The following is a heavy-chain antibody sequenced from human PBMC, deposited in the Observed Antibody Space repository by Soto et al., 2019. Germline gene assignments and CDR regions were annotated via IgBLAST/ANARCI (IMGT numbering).Heavy chain of an antibody. J-gene: IGHJ6*02. CDR3: ARMCSSTSCYYYYGMDV. CDR1: GYSFTSYW. V-gene: IGHV5-10-1*01. D-gene: IGHD2-2*01. Sequence: GESLKISCKGSGYSFTSYWISWVRQMPGKGLEGMGRIDPSDSHTNYSASFQGHVTISADKSISTAYLQWSSLKASDTAMYYCARMCSSTSCYYYYGMDVWGQGTTVTVSS. CDR2: IDPSDSHT.